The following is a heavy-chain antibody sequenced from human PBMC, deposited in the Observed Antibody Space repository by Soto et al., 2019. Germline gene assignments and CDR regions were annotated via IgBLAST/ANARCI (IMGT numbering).Heavy chain of an antibody. CDR3: ASFVMRYYYGSGSLNWFDP. CDR2: INHSGST. Sequence: QVQLQQWGAGLLKPSETLSLTCAVYGGSFSGYYWSWIRQPPGKGLEWIGEINHSGSTNYNPSLKSRVTISVDTSKNQFSLKLSSVTAADTAVYYCASFVMRYYYGSGSLNWFDPWGQGTLVTVSS. D-gene: IGHD3-10*01. CDR1: GGSFSGYY. V-gene: IGHV4-34*01. J-gene: IGHJ5*02.